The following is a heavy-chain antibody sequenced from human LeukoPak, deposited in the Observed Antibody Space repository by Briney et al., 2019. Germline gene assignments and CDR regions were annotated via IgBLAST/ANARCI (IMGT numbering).Heavy chain of an antibody. D-gene: IGHD3-22*01. CDR2: IRYDRSEK. V-gene: IGHV3-30*02. CDR3: GKDLCYYVSSVYYYPDAFEI. J-gene: IGHJ3*02. CDR1: GFSFSTYG. Sequence: GGSLRLSCVASGFSFSTYGMHWVRQAPGKGLEWVAFIRYDRSEKYYADSVKGRFTISRDNSKNTVYLQMNSLRAEDTAVYYCGKDLCYYVSSVYYYPDAFEIWGQGTMVTVSS.